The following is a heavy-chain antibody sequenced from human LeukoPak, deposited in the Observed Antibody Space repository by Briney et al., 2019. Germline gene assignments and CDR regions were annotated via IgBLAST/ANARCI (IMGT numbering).Heavy chain of an antibody. CDR1: GFTFNNYG. D-gene: IGHD3-10*01. CDR2: IRYDGGDK. J-gene: IGHJ5*02. V-gene: IGHV3-30*02. Sequence: GGSLRLSCAASGFTFNNYGMHWVRQAPGKGLEWVAFIRYDGGDKFYAASVKGRFTISRDTSRNTLYLQMNSLRLEDTAVYYCAKDLMRDRWFGESWGQGTLVTVSS. CDR3: AKDLMRDRWFGES.